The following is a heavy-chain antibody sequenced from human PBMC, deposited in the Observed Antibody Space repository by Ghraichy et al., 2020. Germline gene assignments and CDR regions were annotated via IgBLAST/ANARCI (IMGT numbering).Heavy chain of an antibody. D-gene: IGHD4-11*01. CDR2: IYYSGST. CDR1: GGSISSSSYY. Sequence: SETLSLTCTVSGGSISSSSYYWGWIRQPPGKGLEWIGSIYYSGSTYYNPSLKSRVTISVDTSKNQFSLKLSSVTAADTAVYYCARGVTTFDAFDIWGQGTMVTVSS. J-gene: IGHJ3*02. V-gene: IGHV4-39*01. CDR3: ARGVTTFDAFDI.